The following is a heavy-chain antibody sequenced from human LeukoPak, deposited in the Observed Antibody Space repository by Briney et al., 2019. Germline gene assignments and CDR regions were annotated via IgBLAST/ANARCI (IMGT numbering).Heavy chain of an antibody. J-gene: IGHJ4*02. V-gene: IGHV3-53*01. CDR2: IYSGGST. D-gene: IGHD3-16*01. Sequence: TGGSLRLSCAASGFTVSSNYMSWVRQAPGKGLEWVSVIYSGGSTYYADSVKGRFTISRDSSKNTLYLQMNSLRAEDTAVYYCARDSPNLGIDYWGQGTLVTVSS. CDR3: ARDSPNLGIDY. CDR1: GFTVSSNY.